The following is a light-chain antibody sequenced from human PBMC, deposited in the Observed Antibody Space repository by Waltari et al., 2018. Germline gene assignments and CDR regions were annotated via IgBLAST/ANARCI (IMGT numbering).Light chain of an antibody. V-gene: IGKV1-39*01. CDR1: QSVSDY. J-gene: IGKJ2*01. CDR2: TAS. CDR3: QQSYTTPYT. Sequence: DIQMTQSPSYLSASLGDRVPITCRASQSVSDYLNWYQQQPGKASRLLLYTASSLQSGVPSTFSGSGSATEFTLTISSLQNEDFATYYCQQSYTTPYTFGQGTKLEIK.